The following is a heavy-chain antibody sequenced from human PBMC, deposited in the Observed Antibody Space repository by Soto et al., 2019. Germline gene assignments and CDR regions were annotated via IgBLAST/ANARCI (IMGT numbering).Heavy chain of an antibody. Sequence: QVQLVQSGTDVKKPGASVKVSCKASGYTVTDYYIHWVRQAPGQGLEWMGWIDPKNGGTIYAQKFQDRVTMTRDTSISTAYMDLSRLTSDDTALDSCARDDYGIYPYWGQGTLVTVSS. V-gene: IGHV1-2*02. CDR2: IDPKNGGT. CDR3: ARDDYGIYPY. D-gene: IGHD1-26*01. J-gene: IGHJ4*02. CDR1: GYTVTDYY.